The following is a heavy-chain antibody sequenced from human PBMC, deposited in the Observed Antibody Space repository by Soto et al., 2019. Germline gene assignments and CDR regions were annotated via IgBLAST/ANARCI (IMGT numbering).Heavy chain of an antibody. D-gene: IGHD5-12*01. J-gene: IGHJ4*02. CDR2: IYYSGST. V-gene: IGHV4-59*08. CDR3: ARTRKTSGYDLFDF. Sequence: PSETLSLTCTVSGGSINNNYWSWIRQPPGKGLEWIGYIYYSGSTNYNPSLKSRVTISVDTSKNQFSLKLTSMTAADTAVYYCARTRKTSGYDLFDFWGQGTLVTVSS. CDR1: GGSINNNY.